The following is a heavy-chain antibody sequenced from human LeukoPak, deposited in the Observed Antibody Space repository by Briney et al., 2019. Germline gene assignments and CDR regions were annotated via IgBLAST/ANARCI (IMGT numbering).Heavy chain of an antibody. CDR3: ARLGAAPDY. V-gene: IGHV3-7*01. CDR2: IKQDGSGK. CDR1: GFTFSTYW. Sequence: GGSLRLSCAASGFTFSTYWMTWVRQAPGKGLEWVANIKQDGSGKYYADSVKGRFSISRDNAKNSLYLQMNSLRVEDTAVYYCARLGAAPDYWGQGALVTVSS. D-gene: IGHD6-6*01. J-gene: IGHJ4*02.